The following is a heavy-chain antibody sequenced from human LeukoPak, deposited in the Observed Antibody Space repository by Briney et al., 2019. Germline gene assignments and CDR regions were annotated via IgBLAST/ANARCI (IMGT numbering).Heavy chain of an antibody. CDR2: ISGSGGST. Sequence: PGGSLRLSCAASGFTFSSYAMSWVRQAPGKGLEWVSAISGSGGSTYYADSVKGQFTISRDNSKNTLYLQMNSLRAEDTAVYYCAKEWKRLITGSKPKNPTAWVWGQGTLVTVSS. V-gene: IGHV3-23*01. J-gene: IGHJ4*02. CDR1: GFTFSSYA. CDR3: AKEWKRLITGSKPKNPTAWV. D-gene: IGHD1/OR15-1a*01.